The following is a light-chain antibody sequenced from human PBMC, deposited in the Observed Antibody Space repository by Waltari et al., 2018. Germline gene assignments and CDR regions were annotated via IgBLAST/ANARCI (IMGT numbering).Light chain of an antibody. CDR3: YSAADNNWV. J-gene: IGLJ3*02. V-gene: IGLV3-27*01. Sequence: SYELTQPSSVSVSPGQTARITCSGDVLAKKYGRWFQQKPGQAPILVIYKYSARPSAIPERFSGSSLGTTVTLTISGAQVEDEADYYCYSAADNNWVFGGGTKLTVL. CDR2: KYS. CDR1: VLAKKY.